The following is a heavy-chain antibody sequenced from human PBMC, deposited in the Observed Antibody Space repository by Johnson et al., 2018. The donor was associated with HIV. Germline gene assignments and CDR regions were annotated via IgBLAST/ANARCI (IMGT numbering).Heavy chain of an antibody. CDR3: TRDRYRIAPRAFDI. CDR1: GFTFGDYA. D-gene: IGHD6-13*01. CDR2: IRGYTFGGTT. Sequence: VQLVESGGGLVQPGGSLRLSCAASGFTFGDYAMSWFRQAPGKGLEWVGFIRGYTFGGTTEYAASVKGKFTISRDDFKSIAYLQMNSLKTEDTAVYYCTRDRYRIAPRAFDIWGQGTMVTVSS. J-gene: IGHJ3*02. V-gene: IGHV3-49*03.